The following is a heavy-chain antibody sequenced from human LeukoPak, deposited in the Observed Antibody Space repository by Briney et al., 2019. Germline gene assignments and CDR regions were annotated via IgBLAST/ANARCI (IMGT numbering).Heavy chain of an antibody. CDR3: ARSPAAAGTGPFDY. CDR2: IIPIFGTA. V-gene: IGHV1-69*13. J-gene: IGHJ4*02. Sequence: SVKVSCKASGGTFSSCAISWVRQAPGQGLEWMGGIIPIFGTANYAQKFQGRVTITADESTSTAYMELSSLRSEDTAVYYCARSPAAAGTGPFDYWGQGTLVTVSS. CDR1: GGTFSSCA. D-gene: IGHD6-13*01.